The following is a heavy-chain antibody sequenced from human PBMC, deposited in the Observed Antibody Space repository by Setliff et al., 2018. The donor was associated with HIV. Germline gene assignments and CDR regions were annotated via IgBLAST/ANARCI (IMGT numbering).Heavy chain of an antibody. CDR1: GYMFTGFH. D-gene: IGHD3-10*01. V-gene: IGHV1-2*06. J-gene: IGHJ1*01. CDR3: ARDWAEDYYGSGSFQH. CDR2: INPNSGGT. Sequence: ASVKVSCKASGYMFTGFHVHWVRQAAGQGLEWMGRINPNSGGTKYAQKFQGRVTMTRDTSISTAYMELSKLRSDDTAVYYCARDWAEDYYGSGSFQHWGQGTLVTVSS.